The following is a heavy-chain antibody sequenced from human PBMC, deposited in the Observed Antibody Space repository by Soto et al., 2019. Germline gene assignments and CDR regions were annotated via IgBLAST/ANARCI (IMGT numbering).Heavy chain of an antibody. CDR1: GFTFSSYS. CDR2: ISGSGGST. V-gene: IGHV3-23*01. D-gene: IGHD6-25*01. CDR3: AKCMQRQGAPGFDP. J-gene: IGHJ5*02. Sequence: PGGSLRRSCAASGFTFSSYSMSWVRQPPGKGLEWVSAISGSGGSTYYADSAKGRFTISRDNSKNTLYLQMNSLKAEHKSVYCCAKCMQRQGAPGFDPWGQGTLVTVSS.